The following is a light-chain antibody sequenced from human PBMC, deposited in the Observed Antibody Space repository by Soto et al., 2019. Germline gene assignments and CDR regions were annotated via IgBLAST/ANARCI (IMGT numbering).Light chain of an antibody. CDR1: TSNIGRNT. J-gene: IGLJ2*01. CDR3: AVWDDSLDGRVV. Sequence: QSVLTQPPSASGTPGQRVTISCSGSTSNIGRNTVNWYQQLPGTAPKLLIYSDNVRPSGVPDRFSASKSGTSAALAIGGLQSEDEGDYYCAVWDDSLDGRVVFGGGTKLTVL. CDR2: SDN. V-gene: IGLV1-44*01.